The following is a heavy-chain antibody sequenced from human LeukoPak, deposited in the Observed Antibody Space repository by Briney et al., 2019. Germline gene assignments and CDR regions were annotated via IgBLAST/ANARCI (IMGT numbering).Heavy chain of an antibody. CDR1: GYTFTSYA. CDR2: INAGNGNT. J-gene: IGHJ4*02. V-gene: IGHV1-3*01. CDR3: ARKPYYYGSGSYFDY. Sequence: ASVKVSCKASGYTFTSYAMHWVRQAPGQRLGWMGWINAGNGNTKYSQKFQGRVTITRDTSASTAYMELSSLRSEDTAVYYCARKPYYYGSGSYFDYWGQGTLVTVSS. D-gene: IGHD3-10*01.